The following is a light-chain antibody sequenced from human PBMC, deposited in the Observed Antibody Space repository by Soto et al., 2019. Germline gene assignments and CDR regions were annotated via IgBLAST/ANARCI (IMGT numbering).Light chain of an antibody. V-gene: IGKV1-9*01. CDR1: QGVSTY. J-gene: IGKJ4*01. CDR2: AAY. CDR3: HQLNRNPT. Sequence: IQVTQSPSSLSASVGDRITITCRASQGVSTYLAWYQQKPGKAPKLLIYAAYTLQSGVPSRFSGGGSGTDFTLTISSLQPEDFATYYCHQLNRNPTFDGGTKVEIK.